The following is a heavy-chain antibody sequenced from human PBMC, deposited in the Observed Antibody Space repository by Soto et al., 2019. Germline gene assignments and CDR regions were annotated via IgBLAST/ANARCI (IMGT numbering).Heavy chain of an antibody. CDR2: IASRSHNYST. CDR1: GFSLSGSF. CDR3: AGLMDTLFERFYY. D-gene: IGHD5-18*01. V-gene: IGHV3-73*02. Sequence: EVELVESGGGLVQPGGYLKLSCAASGFSLSGSFIHWGRQASGKGPEWVGRIASRSHNYSTAYGTSVQGRFTVSRDDSLNTAYLHMNGLNPYDTAVFFCAGLMDTLFERFYYWGRRILVTVSA. J-gene: IGHJ4*02.